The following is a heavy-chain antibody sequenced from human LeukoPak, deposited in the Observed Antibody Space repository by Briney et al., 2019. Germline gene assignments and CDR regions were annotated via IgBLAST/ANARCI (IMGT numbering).Heavy chain of an antibody. CDR3: ARDAAETKYPFDY. V-gene: IGHV4-38-2*02. Sequence: SETLSLTCTVSGYSISSGYYWGWIRQPPGKGLEWIGNIYHSGSTYYNPSLKSRLTISVDTSKNQFSPKLSSVTAADTAVYYCARDAAETKYPFDYWGQGTLVTVSS. J-gene: IGHJ4*02. CDR1: GYSISSGYY. D-gene: IGHD1/OR15-1a*01. CDR2: IYHSGST.